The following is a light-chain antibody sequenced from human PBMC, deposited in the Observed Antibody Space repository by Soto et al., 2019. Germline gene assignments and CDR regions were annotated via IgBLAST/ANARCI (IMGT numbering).Light chain of an antibody. J-gene: IGKJ5*01. CDR2: DAS. CDR1: QSVSSY. Sequence: EIVLTQSQATLSLSPGERATLSCRASQSVSSYLAWYQQKPGQAPRLLIYDASNRATGIPARFSGSGSGTDFTLTISSLESEDFAVYYCQQRSNWFLTFGLGTRLEIK. CDR3: QQRSNWFLT. V-gene: IGKV3-11*01.